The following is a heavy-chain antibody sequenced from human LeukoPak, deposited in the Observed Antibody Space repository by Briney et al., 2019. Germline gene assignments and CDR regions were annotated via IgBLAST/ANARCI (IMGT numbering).Heavy chain of an antibody. CDR2: VYYSGNT. V-gene: IGHV4-39*07. CDR3: ARDVRYSYGYWYFDL. D-gene: IGHD5-18*01. CDR1: GGSISSSSYY. J-gene: IGHJ2*01. Sequence: SETLSLTCTVSGGSISSSSYYWGWIRQPPGKGLEWIGSVYYSGNTYYNPSLKSRVTISVDTSKNQFSLKLSSVTAADTAVYYCARDVRYSYGYWYFDLWGRGTLVTVPS.